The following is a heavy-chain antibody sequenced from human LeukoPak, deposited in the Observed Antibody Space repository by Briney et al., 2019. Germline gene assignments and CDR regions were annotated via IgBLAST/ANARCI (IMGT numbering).Heavy chain of an antibody. Sequence: SETLSLTCTVSGGSISSSYSYWGWIRQPPGKGLEWIGSIYYSGSTYYNPSLKSRVTISVDTSKNQFSLKLSSVTAADTAVYYCARSPRRDYYDSSGYVDYWGQGTLVTVSS. D-gene: IGHD3-22*01. CDR2: IYYSGST. CDR1: GGSISSSYSY. J-gene: IGHJ4*02. V-gene: IGHV4-39*01. CDR3: ARSPRRDYYDSSGYVDY.